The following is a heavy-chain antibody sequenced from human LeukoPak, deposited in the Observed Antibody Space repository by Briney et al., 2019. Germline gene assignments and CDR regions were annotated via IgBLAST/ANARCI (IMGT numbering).Heavy chain of an antibody. Sequence: GGSLRLSCAASGFTFSSYSMNWVRQAPGKGLEWVSYISSSSSTIYYADSVKGRFTISRDNAKNSLYLQMNSLRAEDTAVYYCAKVLNWNFAYFDYWGQGTLVTVSS. CDR3: AKVLNWNFAYFDY. J-gene: IGHJ4*02. CDR2: ISSSSSTI. V-gene: IGHV3-48*04. CDR1: GFTFSSYS. D-gene: IGHD1-1*01.